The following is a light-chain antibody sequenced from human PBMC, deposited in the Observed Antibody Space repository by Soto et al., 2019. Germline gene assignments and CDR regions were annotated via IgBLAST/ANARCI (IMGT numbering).Light chain of an antibody. CDR2: GAS. J-gene: IGKJ5*01. V-gene: IGKV3-20*01. Sequence: IVFTPSLVTLSLSPGERATLSCRASQSVSSSYLAWYQQKPGQPPRLLIYGASSRATGIPDRFSGSGSGTDFTLTISRLEPEDFAVFYCQHYDSLPITFGQGTRLEIK. CDR3: QHYDSLPIT. CDR1: QSVSSSY.